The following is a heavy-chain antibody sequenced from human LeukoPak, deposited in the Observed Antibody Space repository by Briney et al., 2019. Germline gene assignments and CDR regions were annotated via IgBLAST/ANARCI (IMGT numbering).Heavy chain of an antibody. CDR2: FDPEDGET. D-gene: IGHD3-3*01. Sequence: ASVKVSCKVSGYTPTELSMHWVRQAPGKGLEWMGGFDPEDGETIYAQKFQGRVTMTEDTSTDTAYMELSSLRSEDTAVYYCARADDFWNPNGYWGQGTLVTVSS. V-gene: IGHV1-24*01. CDR3: ARADDFWNPNGY. CDR1: GYTPTELS. J-gene: IGHJ4*02.